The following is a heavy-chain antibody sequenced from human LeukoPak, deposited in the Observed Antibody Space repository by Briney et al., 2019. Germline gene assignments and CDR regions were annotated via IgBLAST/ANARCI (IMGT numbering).Heavy chain of an antibody. V-gene: IGHV3-7*01. CDR2: IKQEGSEK. D-gene: IGHD5-18*01. CDR1: GFTFSSYA. Sequence: GGSLRLSCAASGFTFSSYAMSWVRQAPGKGLEWVANIKQEGSEKYYVGSVKGRFTISRDNAKNSLYLQMNSLRAEDTAVYYCARVQRGYSYNPLGYYYYYMDVWGKGTTVTVSS. CDR3: ARVQRGYSYNPLGYYYYYMDV. J-gene: IGHJ6*03.